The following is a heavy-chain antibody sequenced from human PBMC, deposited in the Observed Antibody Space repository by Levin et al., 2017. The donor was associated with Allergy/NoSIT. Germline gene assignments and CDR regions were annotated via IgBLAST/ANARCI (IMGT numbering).Heavy chain of an antibody. D-gene: IGHD1-1*01. V-gene: IGHV1-8*01. Sequence: ASVKVSCKASGYTFTSYDINWVRQATGQGLEWMGWMNPNSGNTGYAQKFQGRVTMTRNTSISTAYMELSSLRSEDTAVYYCATRPDSERDYYYGMDVWGQGTTVTVSS. CDR1: GYTFTSYD. CDR2: MNPNSGNT. J-gene: IGHJ6*02. CDR3: ATRPDSERDYYYGMDV.